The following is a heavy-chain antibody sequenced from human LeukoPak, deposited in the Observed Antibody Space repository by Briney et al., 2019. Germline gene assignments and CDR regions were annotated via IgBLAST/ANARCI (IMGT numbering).Heavy chain of an antibody. CDR2: IKQDGSEK. V-gene: IGHV3-7*01. D-gene: IGHD2-2*01. CDR3: ATVRIVVVPAARALDY. Sequence: PGGSLRLSCAVSGFTFSNYWMSWVRQASGKGLEWVANIKQDGSEKYYVDSVKGRFTISRDNAKKSVYLQMNSLRAEDTAVYYCATVRIVVVPAARALDYWGQGTLVTVSS. CDR1: GFTFSNYW. J-gene: IGHJ4*02.